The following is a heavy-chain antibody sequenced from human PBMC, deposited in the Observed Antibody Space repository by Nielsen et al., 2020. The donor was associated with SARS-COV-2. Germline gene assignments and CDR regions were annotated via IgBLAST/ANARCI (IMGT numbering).Heavy chain of an antibody. Sequence: GGSLRLSCAASGFTFSDYAMAWVRQAPGKGLEWVSVIKTNGGITYYADSVKGRCTISRDNSKNTLYLQMNSLRVEDTAVYYCATERGYYGMDVWGQGTTVTVSS. CDR2: IKTNGGIT. CDR3: ATERGYYGMDV. J-gene: IGHJ6*02. D-gene: IGHD3-10*01. CDR1: GFTFSDYA. V-gene: IGHV3-23*01.